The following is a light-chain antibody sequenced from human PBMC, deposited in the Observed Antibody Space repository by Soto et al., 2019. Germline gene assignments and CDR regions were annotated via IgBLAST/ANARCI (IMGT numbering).Light chain of an antibody. Sequence: ENVLTQSPGTLSLSPGERATISCRASQSVTNNYLAWFQQKPGQAPRLLIHGVSSRATGIPDRFSGSGSGTDFTLTINRLEPEDFAVYYCQQYGSSPWTFGQGTKVDIK. CDR2: GVS. V-gene: IGKV3-20*01. J-gene: IGKJ1*01. CDR3: QQYGSSPWT. CDR1: QSVTNNY.